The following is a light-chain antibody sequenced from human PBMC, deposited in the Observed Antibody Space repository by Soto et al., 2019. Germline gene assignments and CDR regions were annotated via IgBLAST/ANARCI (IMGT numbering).Light chain of an antibody. CDR1: QSMSSY. CDR3: PQSYCTPLYT. J-gene: IGKJ2*01. V-gene: IGKV1-39*01. Sequence: DIQMTQSPSSLSASVGDRVTITCRASQSMSSYLNWYQQKPGKAPKLLIYAESSLQSGVPSRFSGSGSGTDCTLNISSLQPEDFSTYYCPQSYCTPLYTFGQGTKRESK. CDR2: AES.